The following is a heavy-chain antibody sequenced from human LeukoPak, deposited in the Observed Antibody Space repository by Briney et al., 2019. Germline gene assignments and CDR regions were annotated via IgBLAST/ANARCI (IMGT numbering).Heavy chain of an antibody. V-gene: IGHV1-2*02. D-gene: IGHD6-19*01. CDR2: INPNSGGT. J-gene: IGHJ6*03. Sequence: ASVKVSCKASGYMFTGYYMHWVRQAPGQGLEWMGWINPNSGGTNYAQKFQGRVAMTRDTSISTAYMDLNRLRSDDTAVYYCARVVAVTGTPVYYMDVWGKGTTVTVSS. CDR3: ARVVAVTGTPVYYMDV. CDR1: GYMFTGYY.